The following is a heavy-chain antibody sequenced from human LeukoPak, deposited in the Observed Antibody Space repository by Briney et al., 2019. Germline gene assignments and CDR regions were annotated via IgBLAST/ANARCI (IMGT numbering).Heavy chain of an antibody. CDR2: ISGSGDST. Sequence: PGGSLRLSCAASGFTFSNYAMNWVRQAPGNGLEWVSGISGSGDSTYYADSVKGRFTISRDNSKNTLYLQMNSLRAEDTALYYCAKGRYYITGASGYWGQGTLVTVSS. D-gene: IGHD1-20*01. CDR1: GFTFSNYA. J-gene: IGHJ4*02. CDR3: AKGRYYITGASGY. V-gene: IGHV3-23*01.